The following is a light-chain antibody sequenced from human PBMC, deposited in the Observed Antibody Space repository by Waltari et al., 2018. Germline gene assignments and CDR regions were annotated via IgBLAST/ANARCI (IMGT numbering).Light chain of an antibody. CDR3: QQRMSWPT. CDR2: DAS. V-gene: IGKV3-11*01. J-gene: IGKJ4*01. Sequence: EIVLTQSPANLSLSPGERATLSCRASQSDNSYLAWYQQKPGQATKLLIFDASNSATGVPARLCGSGSGTDFTLTISSLEPEDFAVYDGQQRMSWPTFGGGTEVEIK. CDR1: QSDNSY.